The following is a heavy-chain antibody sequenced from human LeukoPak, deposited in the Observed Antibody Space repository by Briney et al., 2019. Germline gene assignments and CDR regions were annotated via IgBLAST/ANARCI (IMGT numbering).Heavy chain of an antibody. CDR3: VKEGGSFLTRFDS. J-gene: IGHJ5*01. CDR2: LIDSGDTT. Sequence: GGSLRLSCAASGFTFYNYAMSWVRQAPGKGLGWVSALIDSGDTTYYADSVKGRVTISRDNSKNTLFLQMNSLTAEDTAIYYCVKEGGSFLTRFDSWGQGSLVTVSS. D-gene: IGHD2-15*01. V-gene: IGHV3-23*01. CDR1: GFTFYNYA.